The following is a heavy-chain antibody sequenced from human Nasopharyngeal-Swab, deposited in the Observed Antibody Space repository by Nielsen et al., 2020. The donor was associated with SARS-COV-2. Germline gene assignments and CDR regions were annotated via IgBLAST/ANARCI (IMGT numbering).Heavy chain of an antibody. J-gene: IGHJ4*02. D-gene: IGHD3-3*01. CDR2: ISAYNGNT. CDR1: GYTFTSYG. Sequence: ASVKVSCKASGYTFTSYGISRVRQAPGQGLEWMGWISAYNGNTNYAQKLQGRVTMTTDTSTSTAYMELRSLRSDDTAVYYCARCEYYDFWSGYSDRPFDYWGQGTLVTVSS. V-gene: IGHV1-18*01. CDR3: ARCEYYDFWSGYSDRPFDY.